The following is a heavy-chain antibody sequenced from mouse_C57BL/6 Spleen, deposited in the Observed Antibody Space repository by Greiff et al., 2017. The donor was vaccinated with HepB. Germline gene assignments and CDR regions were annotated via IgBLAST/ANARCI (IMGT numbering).Heavy chain of an antibody. CDR3: ARKSNYGDYFDY. CDR2: IDPSDSYT. V-gene: IGHV1-59*01. CDR1: GYTFTSYW. D-gene: IGHD2-5*01. Sequence: VQLQQSGAELVRPGTSVKLSCKASGYTFTSYWMHWVKQRPGQGLEWIGVIDPSDSYTNYNQKFKGKATLTVDTSSSTAYMQLSSLTSEDSAVYYCARKSNYGDYFDYWGQGTTLTVSS. J-gene: IGHJ2*01.